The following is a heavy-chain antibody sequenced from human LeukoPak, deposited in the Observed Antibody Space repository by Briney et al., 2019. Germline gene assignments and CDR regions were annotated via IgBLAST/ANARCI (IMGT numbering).Heavy chain of an antibody. CDR3: ATDLTMTTVVTIDY. D-gene: IGHD4-23*01. Sequence: ASVKVSCKVSGYTLTELSMHWVRQAPGKGLEWMGGFDPEDGETIYTQKFQGRVTMTEDTSTDTAYMELSSLRSEDTAVYYCATDLTMTTVVTIDYWGQGTQVTVSS. J-gene: IGHJ4*02. V-gene: IGHV1-24*01. CDR2: FDPEDGET. CDR1: GYTLTELS.